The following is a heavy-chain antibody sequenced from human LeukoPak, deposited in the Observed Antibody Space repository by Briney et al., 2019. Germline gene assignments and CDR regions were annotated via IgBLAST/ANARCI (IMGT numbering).Heavy chain of an antibody. V-gene: IGHV3-30-3*01. CDR3: AKDQWLRPSYFDY. CDR2: ISYDGSNK. D-gene: IGHD5-12*01. CDR1: GFTFSSYA. Sequence: GGSLRLSCAASGFTFSSYAMHWVRQAPGKGLEWVSVISYDGSNKYYADSVKGRFTISRDNSKNTLYLQMNSLRAEDTAVYYCAKDQWLRPSYFDYWGQGTLVTVSS. J-gene: IGHJ4*02.